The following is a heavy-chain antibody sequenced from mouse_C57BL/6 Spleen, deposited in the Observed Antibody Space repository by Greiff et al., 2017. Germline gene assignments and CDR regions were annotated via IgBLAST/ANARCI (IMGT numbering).Heavy chain of an antibody. V-gene: IGHV1-55*01. J-gene: IGHJ2*01. Sequence: VQLQQPGAELVKPGASVKMSCKASGYTFTSYWITWVKQRPGQGLEWIGDIYPGSGSTNYNEKFKSKATLTVDTSSSTAYMQLSSLTSEDSAVYYCARSQDGYYSFDYWGQGTTLTVSS. CDR1: GYTFTSYW. D-gene: IGHD2-3*01. CDR2: IYPGSGST. CDR3: ARSQDGYYSFDY.